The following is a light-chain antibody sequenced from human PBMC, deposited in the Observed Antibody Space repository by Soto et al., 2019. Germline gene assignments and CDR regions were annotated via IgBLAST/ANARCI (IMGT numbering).Light chain of an antibody. V-gene: IGKV1-6*01. CDR2: AAS. Sequence: AIQMTQSPSSLSASVGDRVTITCRASQDIRIDLGWYQQTPGKAPKLLIYAASTLQSGVPSRFSGSGSGTDFTLTISSLQPEDFASYYCQQYNSYLFTFGPGTKVDIK. J-gene: IGKJ3*01. CDR1: QDIRID. CDR3: QQYNSYLFT.